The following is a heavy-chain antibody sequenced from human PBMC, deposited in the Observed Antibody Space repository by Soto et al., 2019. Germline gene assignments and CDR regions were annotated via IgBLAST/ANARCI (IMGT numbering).Heavy chain of an antibody. J-gene: IGHJ4*02. CDR1: GYTFTSYD. Sequence: QVQLVQSGAEVRKPGASVKVSCAASGYTFTSYDIYWVRQATGQGLEWMGWMNPNTGNSGYAQKFQGRITVTSDTSINTVHMELSSLRSEDTAVYYCARRAETNGWNGFGADKYYFDFWGQGTLVTVSS. D-gene: IGHD1-1*01. CDR3: ARRAETNGWNGFGADKYYFDF. V-gene: IGHV1-8*01. CDR2: MNPNTGNS.